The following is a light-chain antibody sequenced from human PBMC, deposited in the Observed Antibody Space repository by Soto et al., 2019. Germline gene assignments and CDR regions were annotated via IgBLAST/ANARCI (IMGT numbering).Light chain of an antibody. CDR1: QSVSSY. CDR3: QQRSSWPSFT. CDR2: DAS. J-gene: IGKJ3*01. V-gene: IGKV3-11*01. Sequence: DIVLTQSPATLSLSPGERATLSCRASQSVSSYLAWYQQKPGQAPRLLIYDASNRATGIPARFSGSGSGTDFTLTISSLEPEDFAVYYCQQRSSWPSFTFGPGTKVDIK.